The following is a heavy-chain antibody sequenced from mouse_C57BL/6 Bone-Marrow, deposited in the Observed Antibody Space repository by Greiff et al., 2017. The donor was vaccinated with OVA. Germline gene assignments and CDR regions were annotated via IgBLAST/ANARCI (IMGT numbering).Heavy chain of an antibody. J-gene: IGHJ2*01. CDR1: GYTFTSYW. CDR2: IDPSDSYT. V-gene: IGHV1-59*01. CDR3: ARAPYGSSYLDY. D-gene: IGHD1-1*01. Sequence: QVQLQQPGAELVRPGTSVKLSCKASGYTFTSYWMHWVKQRPGQGLEWIGVIDPSDSYTNYNQKFKGKATLTVDTSSSTAYMQLSSLTSEDSAVYYCARAPYGSSYLDYWGQGTTLTVSS.